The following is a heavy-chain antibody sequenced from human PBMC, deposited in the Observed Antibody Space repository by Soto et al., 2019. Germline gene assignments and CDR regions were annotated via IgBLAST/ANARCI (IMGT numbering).Heavy chain of an antibody. CDR3: AAYDVGTIIQDY. CDR1: GGTFSSQS. D-gene: IGHD2-21*02. J-gene: IGHJ4*02. CDR2: IDHGGST. V-gene: IGHV4-34*08. Sequence: KPSETLSLTCAIYGGTFSSQSRSWVRQPPGKGLEWIGEIDHGGSTNYNPSLKSRVTISGDTSKNQFPLELRSLTAADTGVYYCAAYDVGTIIQDYWGQGTRVTVSS.